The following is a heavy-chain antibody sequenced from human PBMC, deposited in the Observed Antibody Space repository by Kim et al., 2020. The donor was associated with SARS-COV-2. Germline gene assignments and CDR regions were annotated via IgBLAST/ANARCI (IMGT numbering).Heavy chain of an antibody. J-gene: IGHJ4*02. V-gene: IGHV3-66*01. CDR3: AVAQVDGYWS. CDR1: GFSVRSFY. CDR2: IYLEGNT. D-gene: IGHD5-18*01. Sequence: GGSLRLSCASSGFSVRSFYMSWVRQAPGEVLEWLSVIYLEGNTNYADSVRGRFTISRANSDNIVYFQLNTLRCEDTAVFYCAVAQVDGYWSWDQETLVT.